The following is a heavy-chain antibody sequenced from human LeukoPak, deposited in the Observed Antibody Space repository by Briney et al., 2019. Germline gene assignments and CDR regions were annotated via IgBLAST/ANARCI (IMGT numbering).Heavy chain of an antibody. D-gene: IGHD3-22*01. CDR1: GSSFINYW. CDR3: ARVQYYYDSSGYLFDY. V-gene: IGHV3-74*01. CDR2: IDTYGGDT. Sequence: PGGSLRLSCAASGSSFINYWMHWVRQSPGKRLVWVSYIDTYGGDTNYADSVKGRFTISRDSAKNSLYLQMNSLRAEDTAVYYCARVQYYYDSSGYLFDYWGQGTLVTVPS. J-gene: IGHJ4*02.